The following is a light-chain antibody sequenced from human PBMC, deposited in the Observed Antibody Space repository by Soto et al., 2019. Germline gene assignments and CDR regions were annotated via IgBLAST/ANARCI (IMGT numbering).Light chain of an antibody. CDR1: QSVSSSS. Sequence: EIVLTQSPGTLSLSPGGRATLSCRASQSVSSSSLSWYQQKPGQAPRLLIYDTSSRATDIPDRFSGSGSGKDFTLTISRLEPEDFTVYYCQHYGTSMWTFGQGTTVEIK. J-gene: IGKJ1*01. CDR2: DTS. V-gene: IGKV3-20*01. CDR3: QHYGTSMWT.